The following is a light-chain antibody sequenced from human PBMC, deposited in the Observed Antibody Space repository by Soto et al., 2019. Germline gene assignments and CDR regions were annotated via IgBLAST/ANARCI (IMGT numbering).Light chain of an antibody. Sequence: EIVLTQSPATLSLSPGERATLSCRASQSVSRYLAWYQQKPGQAPSLLIYDASNRATGIPGRFSGSGSGTDFTLTISSLEPEDFAVYYCQQRSNWPPWTFGQGTKLEIK. J-gene: IGKJ2*01. CDR1: QSVSRY. CDR3: QQRSNWPPWT. V-gene: IGKV3-11*01. CDR2: DAS.